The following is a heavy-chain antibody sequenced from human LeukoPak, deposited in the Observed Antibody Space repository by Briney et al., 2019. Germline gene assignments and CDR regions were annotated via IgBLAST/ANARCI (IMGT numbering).Heavy chain of an antibody. Sequence: GTSLRLSCAASGFTFSSYGMNWVRQAPGKGLEWVAVISYDGTNKFYVDSLRGRFTISRDNSKNTLYLQMNSLRAEDTAVYYCAKDGYYGSGTYPDCWGQGTLVTVSS. CDR3: AKDGYYGSGTYPDC. CDR2: ISYDGTNK. D-gene: IGHD3-10*01. V-gene: IGHV3-30*18. J-gene: IGHJ4*02. CDR1: GFTFSSYG.